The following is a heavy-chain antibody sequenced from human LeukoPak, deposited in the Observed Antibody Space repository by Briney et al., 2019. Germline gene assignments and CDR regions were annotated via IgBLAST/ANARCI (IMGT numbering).Heavy chain of an antibody. CDR1: GGTFSSYA. V-gene: IGHV1-69*04. CDR2: TIPILGIA. CDR3: ARDNSSGWLKAPWN. J-gene: IGHJ4*02. D-gene: IGHD6-19*01. Sequence: ASVKVSCKASGGTFSSYAISWVRQAPGQGLEWMGRTIPILGIANYAQKFQGRVTITADKSTSTAYMELSSLRSEDTAVYYCARDNSSGWLKAPWNWGQGTLVTVSS.